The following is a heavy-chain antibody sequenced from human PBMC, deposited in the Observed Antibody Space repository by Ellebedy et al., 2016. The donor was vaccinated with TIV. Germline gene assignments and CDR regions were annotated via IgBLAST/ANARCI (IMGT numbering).Heavy chain of an antibody. CDR2: IYSGGST. CDR1: GFTVSSNY. V-gene: IGHV3-66*01. J-gene: IGHJ4*02. CDR3: ARDQRDSFDY. Sequence: GESLKISCAASGFTVSSNYMSWVRQAPGKGLEWVSVIYSGGSTYYADSVKGRFTISRDNSKNTLYLQMNSLRAEDTAVYYCARDQRDSFDYWGQGTLVTVSS.